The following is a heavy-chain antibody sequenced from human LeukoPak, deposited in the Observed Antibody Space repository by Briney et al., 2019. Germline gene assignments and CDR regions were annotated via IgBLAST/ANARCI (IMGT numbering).Heavy chain of an antibody. CDR3: AREGGEGSRYAFDI. V-gene: IGHV1-18*01. CDR2: ISAYNGNT. CDR1: GYTFTSYG. J-gene: IGHJ3*02. Sequence: ASVKVSCKASGYTFTSYGISWVRQAPGQGLEWMGWISAYNGNTNYAQKFQGKVTMTTDTSTTTAYMELMSLRSDDTAVYYCAREGGEGSRYAFDIWGQGTMVTVSS. D-gene: IGHD3-16*01.